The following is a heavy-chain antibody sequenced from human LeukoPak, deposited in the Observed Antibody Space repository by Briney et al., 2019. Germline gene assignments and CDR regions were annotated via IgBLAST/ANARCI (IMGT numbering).Heavy chain of an antibody. V-gene: IGHV3-21*01. CDR1: GFSFSDYD. CDR3: GRAFPPLRTSSAGDL. J-gene: IGHJ1*01. D-gene: IGHD3-16*01. CDR2: ISGRSSHI. Sequence: PGGSLRVSCSASGFSFSDYDMNWVRQAPGKGLEWVSAISGRSSHIYYGESVKGRFTISSDNAKNSLYLQMDSLGVEDTAVYYCGRAFPPLRTSSAGDLWGQGTLVIVSS.